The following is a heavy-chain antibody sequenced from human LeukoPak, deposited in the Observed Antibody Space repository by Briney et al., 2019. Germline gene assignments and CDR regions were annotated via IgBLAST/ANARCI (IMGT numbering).Heavy chain of an antibody. J-gene: IGHJ5*02. Sequence: SETLSLTCAVYGGSFSGYYWSWIRQPPGKGLEWIGEINHSGSTNYNPSLKSRVTISVDTSKNQFSLKLSSVTAADTAVYYCARILARSSWKEVTSSWGQGTLVTVSS. CDR3: ARILARSSWKEVTSS. D-gene: IGHD6-13*01. CDR1: GGSFSGYY. CDR2: INHSGST. V-gene: IGHV4-34*01.